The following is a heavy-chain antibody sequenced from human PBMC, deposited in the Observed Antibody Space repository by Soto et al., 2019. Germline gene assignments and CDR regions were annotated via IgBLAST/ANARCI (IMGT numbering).Heavy chain of an antibody. CDR3: ASQYCSSTSCPSKGPYYYYYMDV. CDR1: GFTFSSYS. D-gene: IGHD2-2*01. J-gene: IGHJ6*03. CDR2: ISGSSSTI. Sequence: PGGSLRLSCAASGFTFSSYSMNWVRQAPGKGLEWVSYISGSSSTIYYADSVKGRFTISRDNAKNSLYLQMNSLRAEDTAVYNCASQYCSSTSCPSKGPYYYYYMDVWGKGTTVTVSS. V-gene: IGHV3-48*01.